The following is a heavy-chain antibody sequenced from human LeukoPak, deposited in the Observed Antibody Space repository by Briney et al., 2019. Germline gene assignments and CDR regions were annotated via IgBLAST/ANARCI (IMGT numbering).Heavy chain of an antibody. CDR1: GGSISKYY. D-gene: IGHD2-15*01. J-gene: IGHJ4*02. CDR2: IYYTGST. V-gene: IGHV4-59*08. CDR3: ARHISGGATLD. Sequence: SETLSLTCTVSGGSISKYYCSWIRQPPGKGLEWIAYIYYTGSTYYNPSLKSRVTMSVDTSKSQFSLSPSSVTAADTAVYYCARHISGGATLDWGQGTLVTVSS.